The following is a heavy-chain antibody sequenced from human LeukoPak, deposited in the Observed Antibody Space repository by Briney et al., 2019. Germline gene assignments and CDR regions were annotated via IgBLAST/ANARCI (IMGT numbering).Heavy chain of an antibody. D-gene: IGHD3-10*01. Sequence: SETLSLTCSVSGYSISSGNYWGWIRLPPGKGLQWIGSIYHSGSTYYNPSLKSRVTISVDTSKNQFSLKLSSVTAADTAVYYCARLWPFSRSITMVRGQRKLGFDYWGQGTLVTVSS. J-gene: IGHJ4*02. CDR1: GYSISSGNY. CDR3: ARLWPFSRSITMVRGQRKLGFDY. CDR2: IYHSGST. V-gene: IGHV4-38-2*01.